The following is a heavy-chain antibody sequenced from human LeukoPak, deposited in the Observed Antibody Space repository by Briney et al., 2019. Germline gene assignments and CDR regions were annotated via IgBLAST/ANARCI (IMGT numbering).Heavy chain of an antibody. D-gene: IGHD6-19*01. CDR3: ARAVAGNPYDAFDI. CDR1: GGSISSYY. Sequence: SETLSLTCTVSGGSISSYYWSWIRQPPGEGQEWIGYIYYSGSTNYNPSLKSRVTISVDTSKNQFSLKLSSVTAADTAVYYCARAVAGNPYDAFDIWGQGTMVTVSS. V-gene: IGHV4-59*01. J-gene: IGHJ3*02. CDR2: IYYSGST.